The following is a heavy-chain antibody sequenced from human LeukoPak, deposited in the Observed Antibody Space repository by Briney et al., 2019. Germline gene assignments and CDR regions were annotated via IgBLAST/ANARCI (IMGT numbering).Heavy chain of an antibody. D-gene: IGHD1-14*01. J-gene: IGHJ3*02. CDR2: IKQDGSEK. V-gene: IGHV3-7*01. CDR1: GFTFSSYW. CDR3: ARTSLDRGHAFDI. Sequence: QAGGSLRLSCAASGFTFSSYWMSWVRQAPGKGLEWVANIKQDGSEKYYVDSVKGRFTISRDNAKNSLYLQMNSLRAEDTAVYYCARTSLDRGHAFDIWGQGTMVTVSS.